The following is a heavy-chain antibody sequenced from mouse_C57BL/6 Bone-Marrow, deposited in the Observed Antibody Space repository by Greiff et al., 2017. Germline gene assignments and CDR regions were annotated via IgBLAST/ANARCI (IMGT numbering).Heavy chain of an antibody. D-gene: IGHD1-1*01. CDR2: INPYNGGT. Sequence: VHVKQSGPVLVKPGASVKMSCKASGYTFTDYYMNWVKQSHGKSLEWIGVINPYNGGTSYNQKFKGKATLTVDKSSSTAYMELNSLTSEDSAVYYCARSTVARGYYAMDYWGQGTSVTVSS. CDR3: ARSTVARGYYAMDY. CDR1: GYTFTDYY. J-gene: IGHJ4*01. V-gene: IGHV1-19*01.